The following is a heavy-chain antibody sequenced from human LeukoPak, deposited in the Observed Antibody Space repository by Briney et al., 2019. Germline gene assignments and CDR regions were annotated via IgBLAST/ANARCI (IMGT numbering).Heavy chain of an antibody. J-gene: IGHJ5*02. CDR1: GSTFESDA. CDR3: ASLGGVIVP. CDR2: ISASGSST. V-gene: IGHV3-23*01. D-gene: IGHD3-16*02. Sequence: GGSLRLSCEASGSTFESDAMSWVRQAPGKGLEWVSAISASGSSTYYADSVKGRFTISRDNSKNTLYLQTNSLRAEDTAVYYCASLGGVIVPWGQGTLVTVSS.